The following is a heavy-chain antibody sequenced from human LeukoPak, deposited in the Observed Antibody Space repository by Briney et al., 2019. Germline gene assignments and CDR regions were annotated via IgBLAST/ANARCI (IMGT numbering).Heavy chain of an antibody. J-gene: IGHJ4*02. CDR1: VYTFTDYY. D-gene: IGHD1-1*01. CDR2: INPNSGGT. Sequence: ASVTDSCTASVYTFTDYYMHWVRPAPGQALEWMGWINPNSGGTNYAQKFKGRVTMTRDTSSSTAYMELSRLRSDDTAVYYCARDGGTTWNQIIFDYWGQGTLVTVSS. V-gene: IGHV1-2*02. CDR3: ARDGGTTWNQIIFDY.